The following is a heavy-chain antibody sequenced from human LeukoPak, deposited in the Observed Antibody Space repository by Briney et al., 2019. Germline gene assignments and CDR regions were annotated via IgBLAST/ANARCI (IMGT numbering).Heavy chain of an antibody. Sequence: GGSLRLSCAASGFTFSSYWMSWVRQAPGKGLEWVANIKQDGSEKYYVDSVKGRFTISRDNAKNSLYLQMNSLRAEDTAVYYCARVPTFGGPNYAFDIWGQGTMVTVSS. CDR1: GFTFSSYW. V-gene: IGHV3-7*01. J-gene: IGHJ3*02. CDR2: IKQDGSEK. D-gene: IGHD3-16*01. CDR3: ARVPTFGGPNYAFDI.